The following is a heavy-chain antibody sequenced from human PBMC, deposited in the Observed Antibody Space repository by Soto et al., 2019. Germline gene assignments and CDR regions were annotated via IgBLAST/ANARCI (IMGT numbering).Heavy chain of an antibody. V-gene: IGHV3-30-3*01. J-gene: IGHJ4*02. CDR2: ISENGDRQ. CDR3: ARRLATTVSALVY. Sequence: QVQLVQSGGGVVQAGTSLRLSCTASGLTFTSSSFHWVRQAPGKGLEWVAVISENGDRQYSTESVRGRFLISRDSSKNTVYLQMNILRPEDTGVYFCARRLATTVSALVYWGQGALVTVSS. CDR1: GLTFTSSS. D-gene: IGHD4-17*01.